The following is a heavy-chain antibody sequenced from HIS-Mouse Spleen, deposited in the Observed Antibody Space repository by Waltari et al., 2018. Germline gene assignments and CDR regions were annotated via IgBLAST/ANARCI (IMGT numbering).Heavy chain of an antibody. CDR1: GFTFCSYA. CDR3: ARAPHDADYGVVFDY. J-gene: IGHJ4*02. D-gene: IGHD4-17*01. CDR2: ISNDGSNK. V-gene: IGHV3-30*04. Sequence: QVQLVESGGGVVQPGRSLRLSCAASGFTFCSYALHLVRTLPAKGLEWLAVISNDGSNKYYADSVKGRFTISRDNSKNTLYLQMNSLRAEDTAVYYCARAPHDADYGVVFDYWGQGTLVTVSS.